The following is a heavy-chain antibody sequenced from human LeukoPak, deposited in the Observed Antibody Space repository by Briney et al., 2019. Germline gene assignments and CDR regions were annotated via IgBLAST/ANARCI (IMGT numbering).Heavy chain of an antibody. J-gene: IGHJ6*02. V-gene: IGHV4-59*01. CDR3: ARYSVATRYYYYYGMDV. CDR2: IYYSGST. Sequence: SETLSLTCTVSGGSISSYYWSWIRQPPGKGLEWIGDIYYSGSTNYNPSLKSRVTISVDTSKNQFSLKLSSVTAADTAVYYCARYSVATRYYYYYGMDVWGQGTTVTVSS. D-gene: IGHD1-26*01. CDR1: GGSISSYY.